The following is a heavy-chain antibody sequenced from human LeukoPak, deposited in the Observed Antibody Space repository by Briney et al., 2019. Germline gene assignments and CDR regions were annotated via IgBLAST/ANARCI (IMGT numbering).Heavy chain of an antibody. CDR3: ARDLAVAEDYYYYMDV. Sequence: PSETLSLTCTVSAGSISSGEYYWTWIRQPAGKTLEWIGRIYISGSTNYNPSLKSRATISVDTSKNQFSLKLSSVTAADTAVYYCARDLAVAEDYYYYMDVWGKGTTVTVSS. V-gene: IGHV4-61*02. D-gene: IGHD6-19*01. CDR2: IYISGST. J-gene: IGHJ6*03. CDR1: AGSISSGEYY.